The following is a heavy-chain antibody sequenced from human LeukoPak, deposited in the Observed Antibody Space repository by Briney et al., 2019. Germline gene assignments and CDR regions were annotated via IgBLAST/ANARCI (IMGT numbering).Heavy chain of an antibody. CDR1: GFTFSSYS. Sequence: GGSLRLSCAASGFTFSSYSMNWVRQAPGKGLEWVSSISSSSSYIYYADSVKGRFTISRDNAKNSLYLQMNSLRAEDTAVYYCARGSLGYDILTGQFDPWGQGTLVTVSS. D-gene: IGHD3-9*01. J-gene: IGHJ5*02. V-gene: IGHV3-21*01. CDR3: ARGSLGYDILTGQFDP. CDR2: ISSSSSYI.